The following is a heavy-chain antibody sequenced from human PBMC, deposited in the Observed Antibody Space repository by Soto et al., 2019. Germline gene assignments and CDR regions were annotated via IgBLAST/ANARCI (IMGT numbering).Heavy chain of an antibody. CDR3: AKDIGDIVVVVAATRGYMDV. CDR1: GFTFDDYA. V-gene: IGHV3-9*01. J-gene: IGHJ6*03. CDR2: ISWNSGSI. D-gene: IGHD2-15*01. Sequence: PGGSLRLSCAASGFTFDDYAMHWVRQAPGKGLEWVSGISWNSGSIGYADSVKGRFTISRDNAKNSPYLQMNSLRAEDTALYYCAKDIGDIVVVVAATRGYMDVWGKGTTVTVSS.